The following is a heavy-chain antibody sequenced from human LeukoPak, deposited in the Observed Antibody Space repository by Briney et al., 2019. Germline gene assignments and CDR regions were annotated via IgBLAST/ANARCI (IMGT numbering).Heavy chain of an antibody. Sequence: SETLSLTCAVYGGSFSGYYWSWIRQPPGKGLEWIGEINHSGSTNYNPSLKSRVTISVDTSKNQFSLKLSSVTAADTAVYYCARGVSSSSWVWYYYHGMDVWGQGTTVTVSS. CDR1: GGSFSGYY. CDR2: INHSGST. CDR3: ARGVSSSSWVWYYYHGMDV. J-gene: IGHJ6*02. V-gene: IGHV4-34*01. D-gene: IGHD6-13*01.